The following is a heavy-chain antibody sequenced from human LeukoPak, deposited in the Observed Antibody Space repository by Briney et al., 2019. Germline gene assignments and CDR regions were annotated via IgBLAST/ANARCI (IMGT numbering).Heavy chain of an antibody. CDR1: GFTFSSYG. J-gene: IGHJ4*02. V-gene: IGHV3-30*03. CDR3: ARLGYRSGSDY. CDR2: ISYDGSNK. D-gene: IGHD6-19*01. Sequence: GGSLRLSCAASGFTFSSYGMHWVRQAPGKGLEWVAVISYDGSNKYYADSVKGRFTISRDNSKNTLYLQMNSLRAEDTAVYYCARLGYRSGSDYWGQGTLVTVSS.